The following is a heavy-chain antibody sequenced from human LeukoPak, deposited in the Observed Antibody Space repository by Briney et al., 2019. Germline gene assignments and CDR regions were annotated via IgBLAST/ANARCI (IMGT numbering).Heavy chain of an antibody. CDR2: ISSSSSYI. J-gene: IGHJ6*03. V-gene: IGHV3-21*01. Sequence: GGSLRLSCAASGFTFSSYSMNWVRQAPGKGLEWVSSISSSSSYIYYADSVKGRFTISRGNAKNSLYLQMNSLRAEDTAVYYCARVSVPPPPDYYYYYMDVWGKGTTVTISS. CDR1: GFTFSSYS. D-gene: IGHD3-10*01. CDR3: ARVSVPPPPDYYYYYMDV.